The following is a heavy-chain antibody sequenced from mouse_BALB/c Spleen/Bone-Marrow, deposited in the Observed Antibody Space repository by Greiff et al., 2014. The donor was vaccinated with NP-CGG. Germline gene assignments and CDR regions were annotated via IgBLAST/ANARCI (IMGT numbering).Heavy chain of an antibody. CDR2: IDPYIGGT. Sequence: VQLQQSGPELVKPGASVKVSCKASGYAFISYKMYWVKQSHGKSLEWIGYIDPYIGGTSYNQKFEGKATLTVDKSSSTAYMHLNSLTSEDSAVYYCARGTVRATSYAMDYWGQGTSVTVSS. V-gene: IGHV1S135*01. D-gene: IGHD3-2*01. CDR1: GYAFISYK. CDR3: ARGTVRATSYAMDY. J-gene: IGHJ4*01.